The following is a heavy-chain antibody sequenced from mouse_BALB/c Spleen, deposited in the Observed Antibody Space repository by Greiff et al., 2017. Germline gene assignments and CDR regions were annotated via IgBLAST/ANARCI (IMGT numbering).Heavy chain of an antibody. Sequence: EVMLVESGPELVKPGASVKIPCKASGYTFTDYNMDWVKQSHGKSLEWIGDINPNNGGTIYNQKFKGKATLTVDKSSSTAYMELRSLTSEDTAVYYCARSAVVAYYFDYWGQGTTLTVSS. D-gene: IGHD1-1*01. J-gene: IGHJ2*01. CDR3: ARSAVVAYYFDY. CDR2: INPNNGGT. V-gene: IGHV1-18*01. CDR1: GYTFTDYN.